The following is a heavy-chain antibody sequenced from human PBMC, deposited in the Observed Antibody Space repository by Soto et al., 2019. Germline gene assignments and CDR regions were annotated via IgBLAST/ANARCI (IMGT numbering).Heavy chain of an antibody. CDR1: GGSISSGGYS. J-gene: IGHJ6*02. CDR2: IYHSGST. V-gene: IGHV4-30-2*01. Sequence: QLQLQESGSGLVKPSQTLSLTCAVSGGSISSGGYSWSWIRQPPGKGLEWIGYIYHSGSTYYNPSLKSRVTISVDRSKNQFSLKPSSVTAADTAVYYCARDWWELGYGMDVWGQGTTVTVSS. D-gene: IGHD1-26*01. CDR3: ARDWWELGYGMDV.